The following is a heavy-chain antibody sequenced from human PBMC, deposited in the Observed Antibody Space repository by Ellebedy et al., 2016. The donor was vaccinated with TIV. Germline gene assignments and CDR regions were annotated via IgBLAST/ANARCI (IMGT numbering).Heavy chain of an antibody. CDR1: GFTFSSYS. CDR2: ISSSSSTI. V-gene: IGHV3-48*02. Sequence: GESLKISCAASGFTFSSYSMNWVRQAPGKGLEWVSYISSSSSTIYYADSVKGRFTISRDNAKNSLYLQMNSLRDEDTAVYYCARSDDYGDYGVGDYFDYWGQGTLVTVSS. J-gene: IGHJ4*02. CDR3: ARSDDYGDYGVGDYFDY. D-gene: IGHD4-17*01.